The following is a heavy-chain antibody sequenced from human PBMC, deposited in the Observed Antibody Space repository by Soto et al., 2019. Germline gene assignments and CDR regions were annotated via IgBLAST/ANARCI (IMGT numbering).Heavy chain of an antibody. D-gene: IGHD2-21*01. CDR1: GDSLSTYY. V-gene: IGHV4-4*07. CDR3: ARSAIPRGGWFRP. Sequence: QVHLQEPGPRLVRPSETLSLTCNVSGDSLSTYYWSWIRQPAGKGLEWIGRIYASGSTNYNPSLKSRVRMSVDTAKKQFSLKMMSVTAADTAMYYCARSAIPRGGWFRPWGQGVLVTVSS. J-gene: IGHJ5*02. CDR2: IYASGST.